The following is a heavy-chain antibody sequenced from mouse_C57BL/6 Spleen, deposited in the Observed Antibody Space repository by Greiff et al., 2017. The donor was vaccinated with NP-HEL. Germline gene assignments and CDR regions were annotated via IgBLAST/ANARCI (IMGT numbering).Heavy chain of an antibody. V-gene: IGHV1-69*01. CDR1: GYTFTSYW. CDR3: ARIDSSGYLFAY. Sequence: QVQLQQPGAELVMPGASVKLSCKASGYTFTSYWMHWVKQRPGQGLEWIGEIDPSDSYTNYNQKFKGKSTLTVDKSSSTAYMQLSSLTSEDSAVYYCARIDSSGYLFAYWGQGTLVTVSA. J-gene: IGHJ3*01. D-gene: IGHD3-2*02. CDR2: IDPSDSYT.